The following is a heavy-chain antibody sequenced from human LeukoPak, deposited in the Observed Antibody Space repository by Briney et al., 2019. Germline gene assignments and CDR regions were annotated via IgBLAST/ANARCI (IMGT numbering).Heavy chain of an antibody. Sequence: GGSLRLSCTASGFIFSYYAMHWVRQAPGKGLEWVAIISYNGTNKNFADSVEGRFTISRDNSMNTLYLQMNSLRAEDTAVYFCARGGVVTGTKYALDYWGQGTLVTVSS. D-gene: IGHD3-10*01. CDR2: ISYNGTNK. CDR3: ARGGVVTGTKYALDY. CDR1: GFIFSYYA. V-gene: IGHV3-30*01. J-gene: IGHJ4*02.